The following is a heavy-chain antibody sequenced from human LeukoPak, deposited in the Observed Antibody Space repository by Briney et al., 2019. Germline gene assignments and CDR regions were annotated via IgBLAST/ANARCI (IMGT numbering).Heavy chain of an antibody. CDR1: GGTFSSYA. J-gene: IGHJ4*02. CDR3: ARDRPGYSSGWYYFGY. D-gene: IGHD6-19*01. Sequence: ASVKVSCKASGGTFSSYAISWVRQAPGQGLEWMGGIIPIFGTANYAQKFQGRVTITTDESTSTAYMELSSLRSEDTAVYYCARDRPGYSSGWYYFGYWGQGTLVTVSS. CDR2: IIPIFGTA. V-gene: IGHV1-69*05.